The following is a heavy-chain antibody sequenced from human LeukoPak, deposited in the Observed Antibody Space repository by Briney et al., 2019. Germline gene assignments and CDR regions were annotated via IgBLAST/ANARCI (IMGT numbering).Heavy chain of an antibody. D-gene: IGHD2-15*01. J-gene: IGHJ4*02. CDR2: ISNSGSTI. V-gene: IGHV3-48*01. CDR1: GFTFSSYI. Sequence: GGSLRLSCAASGFTFSSYIMNWVRQAPGKGLEWLSYISNSGSTIYYADSVKGRFSISRDNAKNSLWLQMSSLRAEDTAVYYSARGRGSCSGGTCYVDFWGQGTLVTVSS. CDR3: ARGRGSCSGGTCYVDF.